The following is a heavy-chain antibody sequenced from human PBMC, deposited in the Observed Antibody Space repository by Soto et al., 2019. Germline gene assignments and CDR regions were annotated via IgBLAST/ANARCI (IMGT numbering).Heavy chain of an antibody. V-gene: IGHV1-69*12. J-gene: IGHJ3*02. Sequence: QVQLVQSGAEVKKPGSSVKVSCKASGGTFSSYAISWVRQAPGQGLEWMGGIIPIFGTANYAQKFQGRVTIPADESTSTAYMELSSLRSEDTAVYYCARDMEGIVGAYDAFDIWGQGTMVTVSS. D-gene: IGHD1-26*01. CDR3: ARDMEGIVGAYDAFDI. CDR2: IIPIFGTA. CDR1: GGTFSSYA.